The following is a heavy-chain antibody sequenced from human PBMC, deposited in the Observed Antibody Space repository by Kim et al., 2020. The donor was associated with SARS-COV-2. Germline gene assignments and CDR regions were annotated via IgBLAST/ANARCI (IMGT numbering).Heavy chain of an antibody. CDR2: IIPIFGTA. CDR1: GGTFSSYA. V-gene: IGHV1-69*13. Sequence: SVKVSCKASGGTFSSYAISWVRQAPGQGLEWMGGIIPIFGTANYAQKFQGRVTITADESTSTAYMELSSLRSEDTAVYYCARAHYSSSPENYYYYGMDVWGQGTTVTVSS. CDR3: ARAHYSSSPENYYYYGMDV. J-gene: IGHJ6*02. D-gene: IGHD6-13*01.